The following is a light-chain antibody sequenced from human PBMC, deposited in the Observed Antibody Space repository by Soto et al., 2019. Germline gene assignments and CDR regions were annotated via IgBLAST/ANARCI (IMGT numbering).Light chain of an antibody. CDR1: SSNIGAGYD. CDR3: QSYDSSLYV. Sequence: QSVLTQPPSVSGAPGQRVTISCTGSSSNIGAGYDVHWYQQLPGTAPKLLIYGNSNRPSGVPDRFSGSKSGTSASLAITGLQAEDEADYYCQSYDSSLYVFGTGTKPPS. J-gene: IGLJ1*01. CDR2: GNS. V-gene: IGLV1-40*01.